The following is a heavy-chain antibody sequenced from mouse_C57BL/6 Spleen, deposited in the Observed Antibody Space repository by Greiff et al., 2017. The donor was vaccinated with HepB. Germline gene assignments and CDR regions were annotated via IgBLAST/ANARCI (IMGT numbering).Heavy chain of an antibody. CDR3: ARAGSSYPLDY. V-gene: IGHV5-17*01. J-gene: IGHJ2*01. CDR1: GFTFSDYG. Sequence: DVQLVESGGGLVKPGGSLQLSCAASGFTFSDYGMHWVRQAPEKGLEWVAYISSGSSTIYYADTVKGRFTISRDNAKNTLFLQMTSLRSEDTAMYYCARAGSSYPLDYWGQGTTLTVSS. CDR2: ISSGSSTI. D-gene: IGHD1-1*01.